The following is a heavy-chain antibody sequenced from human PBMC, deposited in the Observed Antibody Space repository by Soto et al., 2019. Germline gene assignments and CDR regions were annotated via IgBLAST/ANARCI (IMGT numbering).Heavy chain of an antibody. CDR3: AREDDYYDSSGSIEYFQH. J-gene: IGHJ1*01. D-gene: IGHD3-22*01. CDR1: GFTFSDYY. CDR2: ISSSGGTI. Sequence: GGSLRLSCVASGFTFSDYYMSWIRQAPGKGLEWVSYISSSGGTIYYADSVKGRFTISRDNAKNSLYLQMNSLRAEDTAVYYCAREDDYYDSSGSIEYFQHWGQGTLVTVSS. V-gene: IGHV3-11*01.